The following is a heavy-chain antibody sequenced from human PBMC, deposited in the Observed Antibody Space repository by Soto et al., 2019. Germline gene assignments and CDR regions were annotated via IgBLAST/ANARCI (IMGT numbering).Heavy chain of an antibody. J-gene: IGHJ4*02. CDR3: AKDRLGNDYIWGSLNPDFDY. CDR2: ISGSGGST. Sequence: PGGSLRLSCAASGFTFSSYAMSWVRQAPGKGLEWVSAISGSGGSTYYADSVKGRFTISRDNSKNTLYLQMNSLRAEDTAVYYCAKDRLGNDYIWGSLNPDFDYWGQVYLVTVSS. V-gene: IGHV3-23*01. D-gene: IGHD3-16*01. CDR1: GFTFSSYA.